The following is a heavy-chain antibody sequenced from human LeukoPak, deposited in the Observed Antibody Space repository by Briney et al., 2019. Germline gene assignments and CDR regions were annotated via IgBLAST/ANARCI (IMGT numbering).Heavy chain of an antibody. CDR3: ARQYDSSGYYEYYFDY. J-gene: IGHJ4*02. CDR2: ISPGDSDT. D-gene: IGHD3-22*01. V-gene: IGHV5-51*01. Sequence: GESLKISCKGSGNSFTTYWIAWVRQMPRKGLEWIGIISPGDSDTRYSPSFQGQVTISADKSISTAYLQWSSLKASDTAMYYCARQYDSSGYYEYYFDYWGQGTLVTVSS. CDR1: GNSFTTYW.